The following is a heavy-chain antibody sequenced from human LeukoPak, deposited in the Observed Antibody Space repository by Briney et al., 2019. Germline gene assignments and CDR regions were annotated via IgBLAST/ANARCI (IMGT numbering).Heavy chain of an antibody. Sequence: GGSLRLSCAASGFTFSSYGMHWVRQAPGKGLEWVSSISTSSSYIYYADSVKGRFTISRDNAKNSLYLQMNSLRAEDTAVYYCARPLPRRVGYSSGWSDALDIWGQGTMVTVSS. J-gene: IGHJ3*02. CDR3: ARPLPRRVGYSSGWSDALDI. D-gene: IGHD6-19*01. CDR2: ISTSSSYI. CDR1: GFTFSSYG. V-gene: IGHV3-21*01.